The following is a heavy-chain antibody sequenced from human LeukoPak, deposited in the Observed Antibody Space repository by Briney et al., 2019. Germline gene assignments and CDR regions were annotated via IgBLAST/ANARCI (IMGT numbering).Heavy chain of an antibody. CDR3: AKGDTYYDLLTCFDF. Sequence: GGSLRLSCAASGFTFSSYSMNWVRQAPGKGLEWVSSISGSTSTYYADSVKGRFTISRDNSKNTLYLQMNSLRDKDTAVYYCAKGDTYYDLLTCFDFWGPGTLVTVSS. D-gene: IGHD3-9*01. V-gene: IGHV3-21*04. CDR1: GFTFSSYS. CDR2: ISGSTST. J-gene: IGHJ4*02.